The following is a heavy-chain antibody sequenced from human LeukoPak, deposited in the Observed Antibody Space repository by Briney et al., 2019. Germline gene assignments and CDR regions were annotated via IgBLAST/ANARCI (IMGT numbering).Heavy chain of an antibody. CDR1: GDSVSSNSAA. Sequence: SQTLSLTCAISGDSVSSNSAAWNWIRQSPSRGLEWLGRTYYRSKWFFNYEVSVRSRITISPDTSKNQFSLQLNSVTPEDTAVYFCAREIEAQTTYCAFDIWGQGTMVTVSS. CDR3: AREIEAQTTYCAFDI. D-gene: IGHD2-21*01. CDR2: TYYRSKWFF. V-gene: IGHV6-1*01. J-gene: IGHJ3*02.